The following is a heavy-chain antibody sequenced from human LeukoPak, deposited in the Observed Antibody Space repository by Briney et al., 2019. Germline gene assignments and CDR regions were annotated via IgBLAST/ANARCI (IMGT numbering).Heavy chain of an antibody. CDR3: ARDLSGATEFDY. J-gene: IGHJ4*02. CDR1: GYTFTSYD. CDR2: ISAYNGNT. V-gene: IGHV1-18*01. Sequence: ASVKVSCKASGYTFTSYDISWVRQAPGQGLEWMGWISAYNGNTNYAQKLQGRVTMTTDTSTSTAYMELRSLRSDDTAVYYCARDLSGATEFDYWGQGTLVTVSS. D-gene: IGHD4-17*01.